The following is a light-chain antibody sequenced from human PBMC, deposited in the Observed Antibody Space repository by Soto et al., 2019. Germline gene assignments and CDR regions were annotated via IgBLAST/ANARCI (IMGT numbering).Light chain of an antibody. V-gene: IGKV1-33*01. Sequence: DIQMTQSPSSLSASVGDRVTITCQASQDIRKYLSWYQQKPGRAPKLLIYGASNLETGVPSRFRASGYGTDFTFTISSMQPEDIATYYCQHYDHLPPFTFGPGTKVAIK. CDR1: QDIRKY. CDR2: GAS. J-gene: IGKJ3*01. CDR3: QHYDHLPPFT.